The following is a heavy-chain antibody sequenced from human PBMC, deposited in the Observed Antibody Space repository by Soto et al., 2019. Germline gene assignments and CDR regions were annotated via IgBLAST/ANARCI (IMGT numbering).Heavy chain of an antibody. CDR3: AKGLYDNSGYYYTD. D-gene: IGHD3-22*01. Sequence: EVQLLESGGGLVQPGGSLRVSCAASGFSFSIYVMTWVRQPPGKGLEWVSSISSSGGTPYYEDSVKGRFTISRDNSKDTLFLQMHSLRAEDTAVYFCAKGLYDNSGYYYTDWGRGTLVTVSS. CDR1: GFSFSIYV. CDR2: ISSSGGTP. V-gene: IGHV3-23*01. J-gene: IGHJ4*02.